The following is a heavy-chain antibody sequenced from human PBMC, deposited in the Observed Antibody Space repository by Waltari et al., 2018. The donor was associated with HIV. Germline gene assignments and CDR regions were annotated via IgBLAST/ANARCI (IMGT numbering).Heavy chain of an antibody. V-gene: IGHV1-2*02. CDR1: GYNFTGYY. CDR3: ARRSSGGMDV. Sequence: QVQLVQSGAEVKKPGASVTFSCKAPGYNFTGYYMHRVRQAPGQGLEWMGWINPNSGGTNYAQKFQGRVTMTRDTSISTAYMELSRLRSDDTAVYYCARRSSGGMDVWGQGTTVTVSS. J-gene: IGHJ6*02. CDR2: INPNSGGT. D-gene: IGHD6-13*01.